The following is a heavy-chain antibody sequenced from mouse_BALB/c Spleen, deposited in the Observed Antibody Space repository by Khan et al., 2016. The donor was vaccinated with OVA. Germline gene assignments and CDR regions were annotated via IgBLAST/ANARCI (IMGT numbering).Heavy chain of an antibody. Sequence: EVQLQESGPGLVKPSQSLSLTCTVTGYSITSDYAWNWIRQFPGNKLEWMGYISYSGRTSSNPSLKSRISITRDTSKNQFFLQFDSVNTEDTATYYSARSVTTTTVVATDFDFWGPGTTLTVSA. CDR2: ISYSGRT. D-gene: IGHD1-1*01. J-gene: IGHJ2*01. V-gene: IGHV3-2*02. CDR1: GYSITSDYA. CDR3: ARSVTTTTVVATDFDF.